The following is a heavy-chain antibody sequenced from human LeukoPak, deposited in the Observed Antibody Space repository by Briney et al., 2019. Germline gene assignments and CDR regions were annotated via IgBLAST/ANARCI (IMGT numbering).Heavy chain of an antibody. V-gene: IGHV3-30-3*01. CDR3: ARALTGIAAASFPQYYYYMDV. D-gene: IGHD6-13*01. CDR1: GFTFSSYA. Sequence: GGSLRLSCAASGFTFSSYAVHWVRRAPGKGLEWVADISYDGSHKYYADSVKGRFTISRDNSKNSLYLQMNSLRAEDTAVYYCARALTGIAAASFPQYYYYMDVWGKGTTVTVSS. J-gene: IGHJ6*03. CDR2: ISYDGSHK.